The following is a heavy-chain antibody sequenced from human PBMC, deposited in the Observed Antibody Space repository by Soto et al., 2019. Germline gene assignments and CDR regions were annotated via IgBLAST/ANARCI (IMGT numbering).Heavy chain of an antibody. CDR2: INPNSGGT. V-gene: IGHV1-2*04. Sequence: ASVKVSCKASGYTFTGYYMHWVRQAPGQGLEWMGWINPNSGGTNYAQKFQGWVTMTRDTSISTAYMELSRLRSDDTAVYYCARVKGYSYGSNRFDPWGQGTLVTVSS. CDR1: GYTFTGYY. D-gene: IGHD5-18*01. CDR3: ARVKGYSYGSNRFDP. J-gene: IGHJ5*02.